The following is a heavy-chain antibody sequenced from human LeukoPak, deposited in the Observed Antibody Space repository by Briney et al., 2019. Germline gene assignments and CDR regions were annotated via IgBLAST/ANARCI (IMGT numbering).Heavy chain of an antibody. CDR2: IYYSGST. Sequence: SETLSLTCTVSGGSISSSSYYWGWIRQPPGKGLEWIGSIYYSGSTYYNPSLKSRVTISVDTSKNQFSLKLSSVTAADTAVYYCARLRTYYDILTGPRAFDYWGQGTLVTVSS. CDR3: ARLRTYYDILTGPRAFDY. CDR1: GGSISSSSYY. V-gene: IGHV4-39*01. D-gene: IGHD3-9*01. J-gene: IGHJ4*02.